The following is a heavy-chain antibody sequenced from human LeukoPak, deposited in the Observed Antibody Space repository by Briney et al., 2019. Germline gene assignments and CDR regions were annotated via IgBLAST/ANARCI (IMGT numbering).Heavy chain of an antibody. D-gene: IGHD4-17*01. CDR1: GGSFSGYY. Sequence: MPSETLSLTCAVYGGSFSGYYWSWIRQPPGKGLEWIGEINHSGSTNYNPSLKSRVTISVDTSKNQFSLKLSSVTAADTAVYYCARSPYGDYGYGYWGQGTLVTVSS. CDR2: INHSGST. CDR3: ARSPYGDYGYGY. V-gene: IGHV4-34*01. J-gene: IGHJ4*02.